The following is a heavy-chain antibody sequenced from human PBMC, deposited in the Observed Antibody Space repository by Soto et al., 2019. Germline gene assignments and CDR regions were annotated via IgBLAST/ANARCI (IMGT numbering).Heavy chain of an antibody. D-gene: IGHD3-10*01. CDR1: GFTFSSYA. Sequence: PGGSLRLSCAASGFTFSSYAMSWVRQAPGKGLEWVSAISGSGGSTYYADSVKGRFTISRDNSKNTLYLQMNSLRAEDTAVYYCAKGTLIYGSGIAFDYWGQGTLVTVYS. CDR3: AKGTLIYGSGIAFDY. V-gene: IGHV3-23*01. CDR2: ISGSGGST. J-gene: IGHJ4*02.